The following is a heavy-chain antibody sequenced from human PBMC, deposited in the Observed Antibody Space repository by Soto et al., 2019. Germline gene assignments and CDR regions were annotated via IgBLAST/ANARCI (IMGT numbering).Heavy chain of an antibody. J-gene: IGHJ6*02. CDR2: IYYSGST. D-gene: IGHD2-2*01. Sequence: SETLFLTCTVSGGSISSSSYYWGWIRQPPGKGLEWIGSIYYSGSTYYNPSLKSRVTISVDTSKNQFSLKLSSVTAADTAVYYCARQRGYCSSTSCYHYYYGMDVWGQGTTVTVSS. CDR1: GGSISSSSYY. CDR3: ARQRGYCSSTSCYHYYYGMDV. V-gene: IGHV4-39*01.